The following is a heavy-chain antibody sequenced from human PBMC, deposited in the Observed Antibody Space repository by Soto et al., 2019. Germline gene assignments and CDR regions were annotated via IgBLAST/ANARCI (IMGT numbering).Heavy chain of an antibody. J-gene: IGHJ5*02. CDR2: ISGSGGST. V-gene: IGHV3-23*01. D-gene: IGHD6-19*01. Sequence: GGSLRLSCAASGFTFSSYAMSWVRQAPGKGLEWVSAISGSGGSTYYADSVKGRFTISRDNSKNTLYLQMNSLRAEDTAVYYCAKDAKGSGWFGRLSWFDPWGQGTLVTVSS. CDR1: GFTFSSYA. CDR3: AKDAKGSGWFGRLSWFDP.